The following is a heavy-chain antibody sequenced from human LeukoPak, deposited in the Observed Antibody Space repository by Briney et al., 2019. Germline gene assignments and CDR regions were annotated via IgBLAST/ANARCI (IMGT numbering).Heavy chain of an antibody. CDR3: AKDKWLRGYYYYYMDV. D-gene: IGHD5-12*01. J-gene: IGHJ6*03. CDR2: ITWNGDST. V-gene: IGHV3-43*01. Sequence: GGSLRLSCAASGFTFDDYNMHWVRQAPGKGLEWVSLITWNGDSTYYADSVEGRFTISRDNSKNSLYLQMNSLRTEDTALYYCAKDKWLRGYYYYYMDVWGRGTTVTVSS. CDR1: GFTFDDYN.